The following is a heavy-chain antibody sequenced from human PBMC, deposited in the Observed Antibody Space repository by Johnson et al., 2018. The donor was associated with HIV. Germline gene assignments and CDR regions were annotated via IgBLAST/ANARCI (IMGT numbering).Heavy chain of an antibody. D-gene: IGHD1-26*01. J-gene: IGHJ3*02. V-gene: IGHV3-30-3*01. CDR2: ISYEGSNK. CDR1: GFTFSSYA. CDR3: ARDRMRGATKDAFDI. Sequence: QVQLVESGGGVVQPGRSLRLSCAASGFTFSSYAMHWVRQAPGKGLEWVAVISYEGSNKYYADSVKGRFTISRDNSKNTLYLQMNSLRAEDTAVYYCARDRMRGATKDAFDIWGQGTMVTVSS.